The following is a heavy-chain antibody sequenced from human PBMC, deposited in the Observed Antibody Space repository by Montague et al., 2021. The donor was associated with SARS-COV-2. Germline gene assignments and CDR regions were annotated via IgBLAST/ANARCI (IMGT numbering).Heavy chain of an antibody. CDR1: GDSVSSNSAA. V-gene: IGHV6-1*01. CDR3: ARDDPYCTNGVCYTGNWFDP. CDR2: TYYRSKWYN. Sequence: CAISGDSVSSNSAAWNWIRQSPSRGLEWLGRTYYRSKWYNDYVVSVKSRITINPDTSKNQFSLQQNSVTPEDTAVYYCARDDPYCTNGVCYTGNWFDPWGQGTLVTVSS. J-gene: IGHJ5*02. D-gene: IGHD2-8*01.